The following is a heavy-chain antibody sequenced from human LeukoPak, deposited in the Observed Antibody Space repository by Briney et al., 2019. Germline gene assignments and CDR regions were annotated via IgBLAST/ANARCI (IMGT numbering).Heavy chain of an antibody. CDR1: GFTFSSYW. J-gene: IGHJ4*02. Sequence: PGGSLRLSCEASGFTFSSYWMHWVRQAPGKGLVWVSRISPDGSTTGHAGSVKGRFTTSRDNAKNTLFLQMNSLRAEDTAVYYCTRDFDFSSAIWGQGTLVTVSS. CDR3: TRDFDFSSAI. D-gene: IGHD3-3*01. V-gene: IGHV3-74*01. CDR2: ISPDGSTT.